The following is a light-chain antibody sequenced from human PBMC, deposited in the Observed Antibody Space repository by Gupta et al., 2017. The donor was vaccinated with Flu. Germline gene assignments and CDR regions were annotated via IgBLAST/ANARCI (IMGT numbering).Light chain of an antibody. J-gene: IGLJ3*02. CDR2: DNN. Sequence: KVTISCSGSSSNIGNNFVSWYQPVPQTAPNLLIYDNNKRPSAIPDRFSGSKSGTSATLTITGLHAGDEADYYCGPWDTLSTGGVFGGGTKLTVL. CDR1: SSNIGNNF. V-gene: IGLV1-51*01. CDR3: GPWDTLSTGGV.